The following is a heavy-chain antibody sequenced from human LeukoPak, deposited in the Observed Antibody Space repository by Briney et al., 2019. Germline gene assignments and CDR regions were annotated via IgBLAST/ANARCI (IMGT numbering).Heavy chain of an antibody. D-gene: IGHD3-3*01. CDR2: INPSDGST. Sequence: ASVKVSYKASGYSFTYHYMHWLRRAPGQGLEWIGIINPSDGSTTYAQKFQGRVTMTRDMSTSTVYMELSSLRSEDTAVYYCARDMSSVLRFLEWSPRHSLDYWGQGTLVTVSS. J-gene: IGHJ4*02. CDR1: GYSFTYHY. V-gene: IGHV1-46*01. CDR3: ARDMSSVLRFLEWSPRHSLDY.